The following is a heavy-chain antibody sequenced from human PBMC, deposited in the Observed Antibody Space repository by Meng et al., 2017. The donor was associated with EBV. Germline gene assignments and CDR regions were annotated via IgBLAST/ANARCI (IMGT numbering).Heavy chain of an antibody. D-gene: IGHD2-15*01. CDR1: AFTFMDYY. V-gene: IGHV3-11*01. CDR3: ARSGGGWYGYFDY. Sequence: QGQAVVPGRGLVTPGGSLRLSCAASAFTFMDYYMSWIRQAPGKGLEWVSYISSSGSTIYYADSVKGRFTISRDNAKNSLYLQMNSLRAEDTAVYYCARSGGGWYGYFDYWGQGTLVTVSS. J-gene: IGHJ4*02. CDR2: ISSSGSTI.